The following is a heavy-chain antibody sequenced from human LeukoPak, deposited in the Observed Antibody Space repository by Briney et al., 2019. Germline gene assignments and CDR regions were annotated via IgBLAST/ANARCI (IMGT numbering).Heavy chain of an antibody. J-gene: IGHJ1*01. D-gene: IGHD6-19*01. CDR1: GGSFSGYY. V-gene: IGHV4-34*01. Sequence: KPSETLSLTCAVYGGSFSGYYWSWIRQPPGKGLEWIGEINHSGSTNYNPSLKSRVTISVDTSKNQFSLKLSSVTAADTAVYYCARLTKQWLGYFQHWGQGTLVTVSS. CDR3: ARLTKQWLGYFQH. CDR2: INHSGST.